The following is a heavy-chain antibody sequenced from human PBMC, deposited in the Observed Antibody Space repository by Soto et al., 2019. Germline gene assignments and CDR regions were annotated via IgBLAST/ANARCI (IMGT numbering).Heavy chain of an antibody. D-gene: IGHD6-25*01. Sequence: PSQTLSLTCAISGDSVSGNSDAWTWIRQSPSRGLEWLGRTYYRSRLSKWYDDYAVSIRSRIRINPDTSRNQISLQLYSVTPEDTAVYYRAREFRSGDMFFDYWGQGTLVTVSS. J-gene: IGHJ4*02. V-gene: IGHV6-1*01. CDR3: AREFRSGDMFFDY. CDR1: GDSVSGNSDA. CDR2: TYYRSRLSKWYD.